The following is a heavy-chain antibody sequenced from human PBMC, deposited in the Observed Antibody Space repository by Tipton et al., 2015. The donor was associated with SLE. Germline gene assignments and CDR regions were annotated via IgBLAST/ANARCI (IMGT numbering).Heavy chain of an antibody. CDR2: IYYSGST. D-gene: IGHD3-9*01. CDR3: ARLLTGYYLDY. Sequence: TLSLTCTVSGYSISSGFYWGWIRQPPGKGLEWIGYIYYSGSTNYNPSLKSRVTISVDTSKNQFSLKLSSVTAADTAVYYCARLLTGYYLDYWGQGTLVTVSS. V-gene: IGHV4-61*01. J-gene: IGHJ4*02. CDR1: GYSISSGFY.